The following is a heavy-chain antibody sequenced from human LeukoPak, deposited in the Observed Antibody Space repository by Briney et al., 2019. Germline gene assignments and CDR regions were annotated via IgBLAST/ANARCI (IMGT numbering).Heavy chain of an antibody. Sequence: GGSLRLSCAASGFPFSNYAMSWVRQAPGKGLEWVSVISGDDTNTYYADSVKGRFTISRDNSKNTLYLHMHSLRAEDTAVYYCAREATVTTFGGGKSPSDAFDIWGQGTMVTVSS. D-gene: IGHD4-17*01. CDR1: GFPFSNYA. J-gene: IGHJ3*02. V-gene: IGHV3-23*01. CDR2: ISGDDTNT. CDR3: AREATVTTFGGGKSPSDAFDI.